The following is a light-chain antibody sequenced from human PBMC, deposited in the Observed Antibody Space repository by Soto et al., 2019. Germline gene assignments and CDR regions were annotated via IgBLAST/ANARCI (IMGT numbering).Light chain of an antibody. CDR3: SSFTTASTVL. V-gene: IGLV2-14*03. J-gene: IGLJ2*01. Sequence: QSVLTQPASVSGSPGQSITISCTGTSSDVGAYNHVSWYQHYPGKAPKLMIYDVNNRPSGVSNRFSGSKSGSTASLTISGLQAEDEADYYCSSFTTASTVLFGGGTKVTVL. CDR2: DVN. CDR1: SSDVGAYNH.